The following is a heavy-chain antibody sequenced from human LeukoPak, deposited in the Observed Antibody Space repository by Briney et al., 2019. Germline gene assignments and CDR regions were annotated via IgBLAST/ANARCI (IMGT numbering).Heavy chain of an antibody. J-gene: IGHJ5*02. CDR1: GYSISSGDF. CDR2: IYHSGST. Sequence: SETLSLTCTVSGYSISSGDFWGWIRQPPGKGLEWIGSIYHSGSTYYNPSLKSRVTISVDTSKNQFSLKLSSVTAADTAVYYCARDHLANLASRLFDPWGQGSLVTVSS. D-gene: IGHD3-3*01. CDR3: ARDHLANLASRLFDP. V-gene: IGHV4-38-2*02.